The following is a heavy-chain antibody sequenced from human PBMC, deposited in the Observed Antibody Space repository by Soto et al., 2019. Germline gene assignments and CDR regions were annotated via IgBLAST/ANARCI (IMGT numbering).Heavy chain of an antibody. CDR1: GYSFTSYW. Sequence: PGESLKISCKGSGYSFTSYWISWVRQMPGKGLEWMGRIDPSDSYTNYSPSFQGHVTISADKSISTAYLQWSSLKASGTAMYYCARLPAAGHYYYYGMDVWGQGTTVTVSS. CDR3: ARLPAAGHYYYYGMDV. D-gene: IGHD2-2*01. J-gene: IGHJ6*02. CDR2: IDPSDSYT. V-gene: IGHV5-10-1*01.